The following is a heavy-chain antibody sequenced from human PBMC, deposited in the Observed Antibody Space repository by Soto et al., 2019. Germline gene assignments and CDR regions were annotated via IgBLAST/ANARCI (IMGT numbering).Heavy chain of an antibody. CDR2: IWFDGSKK. D-gene: IGHD3-22*01. J-gene: IGHJ5*02. CDR1: GFKFRNYA. CDR3: ARAHTMMILDRFDP. V-gene: IGHV3-33*01. Sequence: GGSLRLSCAASGFKFRNYAIHWVRQAPGKGLEWLAVIWFDGSKKYYADSVKGRFTISRDNSKNTVYLDMNSLTADDSGVFYCARAHTMMILDRFDPWGHGTLVTVSS.